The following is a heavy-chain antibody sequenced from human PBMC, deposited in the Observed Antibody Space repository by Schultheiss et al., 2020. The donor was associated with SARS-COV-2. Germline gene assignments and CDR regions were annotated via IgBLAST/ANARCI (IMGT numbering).Heavy chain of an antibody. CDR1: GGSISSGDYY. Sequence: SETLSLTCTVSGGSISSGDYYWSWIRQPPGKGLEWIGYIYYSGSTYYNPSLKSRVTISVDTSKNQFSLKLSSVTAADTAVYYCARDSGYCSGGSCYLYYYGMDVWGQGTTVTVSS. J-gene: IGHJ6*02. D-gene: IGHD2-15*01. V-gene: IGHV4-30-4*01. CDR3: ARDSGYCSGGSCYLYYYGMDV. CDR2: IYYSGST.